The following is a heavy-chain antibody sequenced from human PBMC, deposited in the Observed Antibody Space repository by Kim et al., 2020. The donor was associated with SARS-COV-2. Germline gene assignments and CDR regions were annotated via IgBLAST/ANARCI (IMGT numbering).Heavy chain of an antibody. D-gene: IGHD3-10*01. J-gene: IGHJ6*02. V-gene: IGHV3-30*18. CDR2: ISYDGSNK. CDR1: GFTFSSYG. CDR3: AKESGSGSYYAWYYYYYGMDV. Sequence: GGSLRLSCAASGFTFSSYGMHWVRQAPGKGLEWVAVISYDGSNKYYADSVKGRFTISRDNSKNTLYLQMNSLRAEDTAVYYCAKESGSGSYYAWYYYYYGMDVWGRGTRDSVAS.